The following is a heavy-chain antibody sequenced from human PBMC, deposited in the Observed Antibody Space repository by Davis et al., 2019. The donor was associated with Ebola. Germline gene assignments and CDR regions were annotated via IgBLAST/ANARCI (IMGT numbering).Heavy chain of an antibody. Sequence: PGGSLRLSCAASGFTFSSYAMSWVRQAPGKGLEWVSRISGTGSSPFYADSVKGRFTISRDNSKSTLYLQMNNLRAEDTAVYYCAKAFPVYYFDYWGQGTLVTASS. CDR2: ISGTGSSP. V-gene: IGHV3-23*01. CDR3: AKAFPVYYFDY. CDR1: GFTFSSYA. D-gene: IGHD2-8*01. J-gene: IGHJ4*02.